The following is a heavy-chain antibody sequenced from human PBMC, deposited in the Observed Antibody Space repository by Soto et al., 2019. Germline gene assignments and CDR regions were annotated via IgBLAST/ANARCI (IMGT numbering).Heavy chain of an antibody. CDR1: GGSISSYY. CDR2: IYYSGST. CDR3: ARVWGGAFDI. Sequence: SETLSLTCTVSGGSISSYYWSWIRQPPGKGLERIGYIYYSGSTNYNPSLKSRVNISEDTSKNQFSQKLSTMTAADTAVYYCARVWGGAFDIWGQGTMVT. J-gene: IGHJ3*02. V-gene: IGHV4-59*01. D-gene: IGHD3-10*01.